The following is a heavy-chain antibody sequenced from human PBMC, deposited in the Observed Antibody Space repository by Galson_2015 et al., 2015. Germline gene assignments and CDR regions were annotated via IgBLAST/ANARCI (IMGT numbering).Heavy chain of an antibody. CDR3: AKDRTQESHYYDHVSVLGY. Sequence: SLRLSCAASGFTFSNYVMSWVRQAPGKGLEWVSTISGSGGTTYYADSVKGRFTISRDNSKNTLYLQMNSLRVEDTAVYYCAKDRTQESHYYDHVSVLGYWGQGTLVTVSS. D-gene: IGHD3-22*01. V-gene: IGHV3-23*01. J-gene: IGHJ4*02. CDR1: GFTFSNYV. CDR2: ISGSGGTT.